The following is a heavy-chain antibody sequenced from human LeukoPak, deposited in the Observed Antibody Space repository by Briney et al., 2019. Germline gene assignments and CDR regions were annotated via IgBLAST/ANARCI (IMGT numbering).Heavy chain of an antibody. CDR3: ARGKGAFDI. V-gene: IGHV4-59*01. J-gene: IGHJ3*02. CDR2: IYYSGST. Sequence: SETLSLTCTVSGGSISSYYWSWIRQPPGKGLEWIGYIYYSGSTNYSPSLKSRVTILVDTSKNQFSLKLSSVTAADTAVYYCARGKGAFDIWGQGTMVTVSS. CDR1: GGSISSYY.